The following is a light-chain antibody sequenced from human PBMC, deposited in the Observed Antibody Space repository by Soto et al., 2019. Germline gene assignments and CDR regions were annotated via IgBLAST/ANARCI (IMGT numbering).Light chain of an antibody. CDR2: AVS. Sequence: IQMTQFPSSLSASVGDRVTITCRAGQTVLRYLNWYQQKPGRAPNLLIYAVSNLQSGVATRFSSSGSGTEFTLTISDLQPEDFATYYCQQSYSTLFTFGPGTKVEIK. CDR1: QTVLRY. J-gene: IGKJ3*01. V-gene: IGKV1-39*01. CDR3: QQSYSTLFT.